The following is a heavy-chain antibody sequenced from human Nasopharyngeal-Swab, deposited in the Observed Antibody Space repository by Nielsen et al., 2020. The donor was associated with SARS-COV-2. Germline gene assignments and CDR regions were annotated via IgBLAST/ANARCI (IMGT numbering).Heavy chain of an antibody. V-gene: IGHV3-21*01. CDR2: ISSSSSYI. CDR3: ARVHCSRSSCSAPDYYYYYMDV. CDR1: GFTLSSYS. D-gene: IGHD2-2*01. J-gene: IGHJ6*03. Sequence: GESLKISCAASGFTLSSYSMNWVRQAPGKGLEWVSSISSSSSYIFYADSAKGRFTISRDNAKNSLYLQMNSLRVEDTAVYYCARVHCSRSSCSAPDYYYYYMDVWGKGTTVTVSS.